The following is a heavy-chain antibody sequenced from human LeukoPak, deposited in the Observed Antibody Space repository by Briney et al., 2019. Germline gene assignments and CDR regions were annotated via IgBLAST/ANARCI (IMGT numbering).Heavy chain of an antibody. CDR1: GFTVSSNY. V-gene: IGHV3-53*05. CDR2: IYGGGST. CDR3: AKTAYGSGSYSNFDY. J-gene: IGHJ4*02. Sequence: WGSLRLSCAASGFTVSSNYMSWVRQAPGKGLEWVSVIYGGGSTYYADSVKGRFTISRDNSKNTLYLQMNSLRAEDTAVYYCAKTAYGSGSYSNFDYWGQGTLVTDSS. D-gene: IGHD3-10*01.